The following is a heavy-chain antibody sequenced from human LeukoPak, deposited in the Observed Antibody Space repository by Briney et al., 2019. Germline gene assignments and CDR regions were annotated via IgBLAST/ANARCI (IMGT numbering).Heavy chain of an antibody. Sequence: GASVTVSCKASGYTFTSYYMHWVRQAPGQGLEWMGLINPSGGSTSYAQKFQGRVTMTRDTSTSTVYMELSSLRSEDTAVYYCAREGGMVRGDKGTENYYYYMDVWGKGTTVTISS. CDR3: AREGGMVRGDKGTENYYYYMDV. J-gene: IGHJ6*03. D-gene: IGHD3-10*01. V-gene: IGHV1-46*01. CDR2: INPSGGST. CDR1: GYTFTSYY.